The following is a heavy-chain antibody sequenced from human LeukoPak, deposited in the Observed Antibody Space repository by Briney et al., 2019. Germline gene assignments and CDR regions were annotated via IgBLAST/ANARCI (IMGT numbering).Heavy chain of an antibody. CDR3: ARYGGMHYDSSGFPWDY. Sequence: ASVKVSCKASGYTFTSYGISWVRQAPGQGLEWMGWINPNSGGTNYAQKFQGRVTMTRDTSISTAYMELSRLRSDDTAVYYCARYGGMHYDSSGFPWDYWGQGTLVTVSS. D-gene: IGHD3-22*01. V-gene: IGHV1-2*02. CDR1: GYTFTSYG. J-gene: IGHJ4*02. CDR2: INPNSGGT.